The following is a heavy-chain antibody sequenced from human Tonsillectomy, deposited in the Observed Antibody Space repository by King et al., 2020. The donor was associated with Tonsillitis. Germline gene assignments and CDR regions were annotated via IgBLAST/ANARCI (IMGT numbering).Heavy chain of an antibody. CDR3: ARAYISGYYYFDY. J-gene: IGHJ4*02. CDR1: GGSVSSGYFY. D-gene: IGHD5-18*01. Sequence: VQLQESGPGLVKPSETLSLTCTVSGGSVSSGYFYWTWIRQPPGKGLEWIGDNYYSGIPNYTPPLKSRVTISVDPSKNQFFLNLSSVTAADTARYYCARAYISGYYYFDYWGQGTLVTVSS. V-gene: IGHV4-61*01. CDR2: NYYSGIP.